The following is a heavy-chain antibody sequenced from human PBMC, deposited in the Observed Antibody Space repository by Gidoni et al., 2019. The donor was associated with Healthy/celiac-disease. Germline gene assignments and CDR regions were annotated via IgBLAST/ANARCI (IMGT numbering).Heavy chain of an antibody. CDR3: AKASGGLPVDD. CDR1: GFTFSSYA. V-gene: IGHV3-23*01. J-gene: IGHJ4*02. Sequence: EVQLLESAGGLVQPGGALRLCCSASGFTFSSYAMSWVRQGPGKGLEGVSAIRGSGGSTYAVDSETGRFTISRDNSKNTLYLQMNSLRAEDTAVYACAKASGGLPVDDWGQGTLVTVSS. CDR2: IRGSGGST. D-gene: IGHD1-26*01.